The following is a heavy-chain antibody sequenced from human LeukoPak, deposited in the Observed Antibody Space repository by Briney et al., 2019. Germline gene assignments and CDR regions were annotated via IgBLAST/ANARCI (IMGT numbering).Heavy chain of an antibody. Sequence: ASVKVSCKASGGTFSSYAISWVRQAPGQGLEWMGGIIPIFGTANYAQKFRGRVTITADESTSTAYMELSSLRSEDTAVYYCARPSSSYYYGSAYYFDYWGQGTLVTVSS. CDR2: IIPIFGTA. CDR3: ARPSSSYYYGSAYYFDY. J-gene: IGHJ4*02. V-gene: IGHV1-69*13. D-gene: IGHD3-10*01. CDR1: GGTFSSYA.